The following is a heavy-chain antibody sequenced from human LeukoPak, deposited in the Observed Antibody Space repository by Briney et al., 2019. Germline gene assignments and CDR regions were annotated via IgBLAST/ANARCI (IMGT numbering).Heavy chain of an antibody. Sequence: PSETLSLTCTVSGGSISSYHWSWIRQSAGRELEWIGRVYNTGTTNSNPSLKSRVTMSVDTSKNRLSLKLTSVTAADTAVYFCARDRIAETATGYDYWGQGTLVTVSS. CDR3: ARDRIAETATGYDY. D-gene: IGHD6-13*01. CDR1: GGSISSYH. CDR2: VYNTGTT. J-gene: IGHJ4*02. V-gene: IGHV4-4*07.